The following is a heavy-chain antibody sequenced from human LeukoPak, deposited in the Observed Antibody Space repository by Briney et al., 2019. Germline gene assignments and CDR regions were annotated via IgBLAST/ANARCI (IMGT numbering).Heavy chain of an antibody. D-gene: IGHD3-22*01. CDR2: IKQDGSEK. V-gene: IGHV3-7*01. CDR1: GFTFSSYW. Sequence: GGSLRLSCAASGFTFSSYWMSWVRQAPGKGLEWVANIKQDGSEKYYVDSVKGRFTISRDNAKNSLYLQMNSLRAEVTAVYYCARDDVTMIVAVDYWGQGTLVTVSA. CDR3: ARDDVTMIVAVDY. J-gene: IGHJ4*02.